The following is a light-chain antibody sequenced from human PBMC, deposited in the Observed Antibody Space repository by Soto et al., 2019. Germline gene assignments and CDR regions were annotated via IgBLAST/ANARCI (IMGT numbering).Light chain of an antibody. J-gene: IGKJ1*01. CDR2: AAS. V-gene: IGKV1-39*01. CDR1: QSISSY. CDR3: QQRSNWPRT. Sequence: DIQMTQSPSTLSASVGDRVTITCRASQSISSYLNWYQQKPGKAPKLLIYAASSLQSGVPSRFSGSGSGTDFTLTISSLEPEDLAVYYCQQRSNWPRTFGQGTKVDI.